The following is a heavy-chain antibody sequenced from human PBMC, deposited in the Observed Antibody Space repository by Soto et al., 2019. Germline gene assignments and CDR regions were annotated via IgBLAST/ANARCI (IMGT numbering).Heavy chain of an antibody. CDR1: GFTFDDYA. CDR2: ISWNSGSI. Sequence: DVQLVESGGGLVQPGRSLRLSCAASGFTFDDYAMHWVRQAPGKGLEWVSGISWNSGSIGYADSVKGRFTISRDNAKNSLYLQMNSLRAEDTALYYCAKDMGYSSSRAFDYWGQGTLVTVSS. CDR3: AKDMGYSSSRAFDY. D-gene: IGHD6-13*01. J-gene: IGHJ4*02. V-gene: IGHV3-9*01.